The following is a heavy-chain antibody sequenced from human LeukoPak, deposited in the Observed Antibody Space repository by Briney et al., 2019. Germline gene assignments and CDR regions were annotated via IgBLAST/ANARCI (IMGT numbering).Heavy chain of an antibody. V-gene: IGHV3-66*01. J-gene: IGHJ4*02. Sequence: GGSLRLSCAASGFSISHYYMTWVRQTPGKGLDWVSVIYTGGGTNYGDSVKGRFTISRDNSKNTLYLQMNSLRADDTAIYYCARGQAYCGADCYSDWGQGTLVTASS. CDR3: ARGQAYCGADCYSD. CDR1: GFSISHYY. D-gene: IGHD2-21*02. CDR2: IYTGGGT.